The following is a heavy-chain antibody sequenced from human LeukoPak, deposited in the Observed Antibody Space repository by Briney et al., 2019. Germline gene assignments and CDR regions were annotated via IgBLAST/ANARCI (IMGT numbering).Heavy chain of an antibody. J-gene: IGHJ5*02. CDR1: GGSISSDSHY. V-gene: IGHV4-61*02. CDR2: IYTSGSI. CDR3: ARGGTRDILTANWFDP. Sequence: SETLSLTCTVSGGSISSDSHYWTWIRQPAGKGLEYIGRIYTSGSINYNPSLKSRVTISVDTSKNQFSLKLSSVTAADTAVYYCARGGTRDILTANWFDPWGQGTLVTVSS. D-gene: IGHD3-9*01.